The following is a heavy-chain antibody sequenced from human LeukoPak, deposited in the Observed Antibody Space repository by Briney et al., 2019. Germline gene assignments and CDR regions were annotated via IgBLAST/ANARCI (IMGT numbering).Heavy chain of an antibody. CDR2: IYSGGST. Sequence: GGSLRLSCAASGFTFSSYSMNWVRQAPGKGLEWVSVIYSGGSTYYADSVRGRFTISRHNSKNTLYLQMNSLRAEDTAVYYCARSGLYNDDYFDYWGQGTLVTVSS. D-gene: IGHD3-3*01. CDR3: ARSGLYNDDYFDY. J-gene: IGHJ4*02. V-gene: IGHV3-53*04. CDR1: GFTFSSYS.